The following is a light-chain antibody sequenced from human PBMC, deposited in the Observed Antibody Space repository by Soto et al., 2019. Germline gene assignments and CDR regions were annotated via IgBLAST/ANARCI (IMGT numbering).Light chain of an antibody. J-gene: IGKJ1*01. CDR1: QSVSSSY. CDR3: QQDYKLPRT. V-gene: IGKV3D-7*01. Sequence: PGERVTLSCRASQSVSSSYLTWYQQKPGQAPRLLIYGASTRATSIPARFSGSGSGTDFTLTVSSLQPEDFAIYYCQQDYKLPRTFGQGTKVEI. CDR2: GAS.